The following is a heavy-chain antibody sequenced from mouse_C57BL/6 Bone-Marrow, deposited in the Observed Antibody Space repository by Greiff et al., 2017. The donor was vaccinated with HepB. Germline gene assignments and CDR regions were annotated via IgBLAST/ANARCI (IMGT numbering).Heavy chain of an antibody. V-gene: IGHV3-8*01. CDR3: ARLRGPYWYFDV. Sequence: VHVKQSGPGLAKPSQTLSLTCSVTGYSITSDYWNWIRKFPGNKLEYMGYISYSGSTYYNPSLKSRISITRDTSKNQYYLQLNSVTTEDTATYYCARLRGPYWYFDVWGTGTTVTVSS. CDR2: ISYSGST. CDR1: GYSITSDY. J-gene: IGHJ1*03.